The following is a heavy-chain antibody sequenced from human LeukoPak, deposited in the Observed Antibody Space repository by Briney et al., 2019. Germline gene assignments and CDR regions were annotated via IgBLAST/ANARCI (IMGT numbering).Heavy chain of an antibody. CDR3: ARHYYYHWFDP. J-gene: IGHJ5*02. V-gene: IGHV4-39*01. D-gene: IGHD3-16*01. CDR2: IYYSGST. CDR1: GGSISSSSYY. Sequence: SETLSLTCTVSGGSISSSSYYWGWIRQPPGKGLEWIGSIYYSGSTYYNPSLKSRVTISVDTSKNQFSLKLSSVTAADTAVYYCARHYYYHWFDPWGQGTLVTVSS.